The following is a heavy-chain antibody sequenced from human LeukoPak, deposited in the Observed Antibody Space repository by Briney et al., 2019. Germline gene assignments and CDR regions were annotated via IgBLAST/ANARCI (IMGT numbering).Heavy chain of an antibody. J-gene: IGHJ4*02. CDR1: GGSISSHH. CDR3: ARSFGSGSITGLLHY. Sequence: SETLSLTCTVSGGSISSHHWSWIRQSPGKGLEWIGYIYYSGSTNYNPSLKSRVTISLDTSKNEFSLRLSSVTAADTAVYYCARSFGSGSITGLLHYWGQGTLVTVSS. V-gene: IGHV4-59*11. CDR2: IYYSGST. D-gene: IGHD3-10*01.